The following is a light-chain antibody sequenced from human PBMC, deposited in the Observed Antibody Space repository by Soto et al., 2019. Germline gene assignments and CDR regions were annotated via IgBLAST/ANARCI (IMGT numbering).Light chain of an antibody. J-gene: IGKJ1*01. V-gene: IGKV3-15*01. Sequence: EIVMTQSPATLSVSPGERATLSCRASQSVNNNLAWYQQKLGQAPRVLIYGASTRATGIPARFSGSGSGTEFTLTISSVQSEDSAVYYCQQYNDWWTFGQGTKVDIK. CDR2: GAS. CDR3: QQYNDWWT. CDR1: QSVNNN.